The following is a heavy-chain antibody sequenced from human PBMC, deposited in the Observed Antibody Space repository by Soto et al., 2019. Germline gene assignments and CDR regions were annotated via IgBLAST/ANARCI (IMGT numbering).Heavy chain of an antibody. D-gene: IGHD5-18*01. V-gene: IGHV4-59*08. CDR1: GVSIKSYY. J-gene: IGHJ2*01. CDR3: ARPAMVTNNWFFDL. CDR2: IHYSGNT. Sequence: QVQLQESGPGLVKPSETLSLTCNVSGVSIKSYYWSWIRHPPGKGLQWIWYIHYSGNTNYNPPLQSRATMSRAASKIQLSLRLNSVTAADTAVYYSARPAMVTNNWFFDLWGRGTRVTVSS.